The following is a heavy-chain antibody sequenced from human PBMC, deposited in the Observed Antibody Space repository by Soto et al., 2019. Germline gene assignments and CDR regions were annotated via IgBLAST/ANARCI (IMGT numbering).Heavy chain of an antibody. CDR1: GYTFTGYY. CDR2: INPNSGGT. V-gene: IGHV1-2*02. CDR3: ARYCSGGSCYIGHDAFGI. D-gene: IGHD2-15*01. Sequence: AAVKFSCKASGYTFTGYYMHWVRQGPGQGLEWMGWINPNSGGTNYAQKFQGRVTMTRDTSISTAYMELSRLRSDDTAVYYCARYCSGGSCYIGHDAFGIWGQGTMVTVSS. J-gene: IGHJ3*02.